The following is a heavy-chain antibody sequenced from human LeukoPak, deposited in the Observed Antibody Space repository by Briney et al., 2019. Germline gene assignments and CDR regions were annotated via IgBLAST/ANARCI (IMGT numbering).Heavy chain of an antibody. D-gene: IGHD2-2*01. CDR1: GYTFTSYD. J-gene: IGHJ5*02. V-gene: IGHV1-8*01. CDR2: MNPNSGNT. CDR3: ARGPRYCSSTSCYYNWFDP. Sequence: ASVTVSCKASGYTFTSYDIHWVRQATGQGLAWMGWMNPNSGNTGYAQKFQGRVTMTRNTSISTAYMELSSLRSEDTAVYYCARGPRYCSSTSCYYNWFDPWGQGTLVTVSS.